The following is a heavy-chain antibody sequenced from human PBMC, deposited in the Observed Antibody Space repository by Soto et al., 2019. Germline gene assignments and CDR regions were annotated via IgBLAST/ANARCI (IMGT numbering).Heavy chain of an antibody. CDR3: ARVSYYSPSGNYYFVS. Sequence: PSETLSFTCTVSDASLRPNKYARTWFRKNREMGLEWIGYVYSNGNTRSRPSLQSRVSMSVDTSKSQFSLTLSSVTAADTAVYLCARVSYYSPSGNYYFVSWGQGTLVTVSS. CDR2: VYSNGNT. J-gene: IGHJ4*02. D-gene: IGHD3-10*01. V-gene: IGHV4-31*03. CDR1: DASLRPNKYA.